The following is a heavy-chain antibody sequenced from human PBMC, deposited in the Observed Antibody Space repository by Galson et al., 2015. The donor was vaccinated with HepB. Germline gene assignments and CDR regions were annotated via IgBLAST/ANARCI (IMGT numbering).Heavy chain of an antibody. CDR1: GYSFTSYW. J-gene: IGHJ3*02. CDR2: IDPSDSYT. D-gene: IGHD2-15*01. Sequence: QSGAEVKKPGESLKISCKGSGYSFTSYWISWVRQMPGKGLEWMGRIDPSDSYTNYSPSFQGHVTISADKSISTAYLQWSSLKASDTAMYYCAGGEYCSGGSCYSSDAFDIWGQGTMVTVSS. CDR3: AGGEYCSGGSCYSSDAFDI. V-gene: IGHV5-10-1*01.